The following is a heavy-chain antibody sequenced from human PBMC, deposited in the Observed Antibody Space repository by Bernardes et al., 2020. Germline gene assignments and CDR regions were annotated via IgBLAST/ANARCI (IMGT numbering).Heavy chain of an antibody. V-gene: IGHV3-15*01. J-gene: IGHJ4*02. Sequence: GGSLRLSCAASGFTFSNAWMSWVRQAPGKGLEWVGRIKSKTDGGTTDYAAPVKGRFTISRDDSKNTLYLQMNSLKTEDTAVYYCTTDSWGIVVVVAANDYWGQGTLVTVSS. CDR3: TTDSWGIVVVVAANDY. D-gene: IGHD2-15*01. CDR2: IKSKTDGGTT. CDR1: GFTFSNAW.